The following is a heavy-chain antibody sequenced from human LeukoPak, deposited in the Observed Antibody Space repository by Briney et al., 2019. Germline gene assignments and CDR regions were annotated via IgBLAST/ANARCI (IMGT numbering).Heavy chain of an antibody. CDR3: ATFYLDT. Sequence: SQTLSLTCAISGDTFSSNSAAWNWLRQSPSRGLEWLGSTYFRSTLYNDYAESVKGRISINPDTSKNQFSLQLNSVNPEDTAVYYCATFYLDTWSQGRLVTVSS. J-gene: IGHJ5*02. CDR2: TYFRSTLYN. V-gene: IGHV6-1*01. CDR1: GDTFSSNSAA. D-gene: IGHD2/OR15-2a*01.